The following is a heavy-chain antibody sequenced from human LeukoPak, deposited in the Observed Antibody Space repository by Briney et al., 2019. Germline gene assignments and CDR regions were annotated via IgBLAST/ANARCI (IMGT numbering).Heavy chain of an antibody. Sequence: SETLSLTCTVSGGSISNYYWSWIRQPPGKGLEWIGYIYYSGSTNYNPSLKSRVTISIDTSKIQFSLKLGSVTAADTAVYYCARDRGRMVYAVWFDPWGQGTLVTVSS. J-gene: IGHJ5*02. D-gene: IGHD2-8*01. V-gene: IGHV4-59*12. CDR2: IYYSGST. CDR3: ARDRGRMVYAVWFDP. CDR1: GGSISNYY.